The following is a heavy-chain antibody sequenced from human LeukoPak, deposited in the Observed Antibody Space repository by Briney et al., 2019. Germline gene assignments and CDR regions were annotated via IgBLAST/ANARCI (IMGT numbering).Heavy chain of an antibody. Sequence: ASVKVSCKASGYTFTSYDINWVRQATGQGLEWMGWMNPNSGNTGYAQKFQGRVTMTRNTSISTGYMELSSLRSEDTAVYYCARGCPTSMLEDYYYYMDVWGKGTTVTVSS. CDR3: ARGCPTSMLEDYYYYMDV. CDR1: GYTFTSYD. J-gene: IGHJ6*03. D-gene: IGHD2/OR15-2a*01. V-gene: IGHV1-8*01. CDR2: MNPNSGNT.